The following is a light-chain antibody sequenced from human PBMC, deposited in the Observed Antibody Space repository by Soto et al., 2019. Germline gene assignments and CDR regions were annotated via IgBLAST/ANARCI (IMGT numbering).Light chain of an antibody. J-gene: IGLJ1*01. CDR3: SSYSNSTTLYV. CDR2: DVS. Sequence: QSALTQPASVSGSPRQSITISCTGTSRDGGGYNYVSWYQQRPGTAPKLMIYDVSNRPSGASERFSGSKSGNTASLTISGLQAEDEDDYYCSSYSNSTTLYVFGTGTKVTVL. V-gene: IGLV2-14*01. CDR1: SRDGGGYNY.